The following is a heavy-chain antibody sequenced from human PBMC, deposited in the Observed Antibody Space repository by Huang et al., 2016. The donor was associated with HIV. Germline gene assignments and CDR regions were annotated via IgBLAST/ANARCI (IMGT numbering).Heavy chain of an antibody. CDR1: GYVFGSYG. J-gene: IGHJ3*01. D-gene: IGHD4-4*01. Sequence: QVQLVQSGGEVMQPGASVRVSCKASGYVFGSYGMGWVRQAPGQGLEWLGWIGSDSRETSSAQKVQGRVTMTTDTSTTTTDMELRSLRSDDTAMYYCARDPYYSNRWKRNDASFLWGQGTMITVSS. CDR2: IGSDSRET. CDR3: ARDPYYSNRWKRNDASFL. V-gene: IGHV1-18*01.